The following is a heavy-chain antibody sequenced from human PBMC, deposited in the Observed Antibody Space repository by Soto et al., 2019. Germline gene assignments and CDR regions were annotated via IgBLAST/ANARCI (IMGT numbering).Heavy chain of an antibody. V-gene: IGHV2-5*02. CDR3: AHIVVAGLGYYFDY. J-gene: IGHJ4*02. CDR2: IYWDDDK. Sequence: QITLKESGPTLVKPTQTLTLTCTFSGFSLSSTRMAVGWIRQPPGKDLEWLALIYWDDDKRYSPFLKSRLTITKDSSKTQVVLTMSNMDPVDTARYYCAHIVVAGLGYYFDYWGQGTLVTVSS. CDR1: GFSLSSTRMA. D-gene: IGHD6-19*01.